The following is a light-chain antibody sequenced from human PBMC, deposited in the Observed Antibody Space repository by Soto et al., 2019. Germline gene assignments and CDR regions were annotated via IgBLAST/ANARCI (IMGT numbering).Light chain of an antibody. CDR1: QSISAW. CDR2: DAS. Sequence: DLQMTQSPSTLPASVGDRVTITCRASQSISAWLPWYQQKPGKAPKLLIYDASSLESGVPSRFSASGSGTEFTLTISSLQPDDFATYYCQQYNSYSWTFGQGTKVEI. J-gene: IGKJ1*01. CDR3: QQYNSYSWT. V-gene: IGKV1-5*01.